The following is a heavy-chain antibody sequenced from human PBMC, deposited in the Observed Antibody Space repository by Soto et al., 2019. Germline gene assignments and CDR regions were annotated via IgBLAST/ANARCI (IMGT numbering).Heavy chain of an antibody. CDR2: ISYDGSNK. CDR3: ASATIYGGNSDFDY. D-gene: IGHD4-17*01. Sequence: QVQLVESGGGVVQPGRSLRLSCAASGFTFSSYAMHWVRQAPGKGLEWVAVISYDGSNKYYADSVKGRFTISRDNSKNTLYLQMNSLRAEDTAVYYCASATIYGGNSDFDYWGQGTLVTVSS. J-gene: IGHJ4*02. CDR1: GFTFSSYA. V-gene: IGHV3-30-3*01.